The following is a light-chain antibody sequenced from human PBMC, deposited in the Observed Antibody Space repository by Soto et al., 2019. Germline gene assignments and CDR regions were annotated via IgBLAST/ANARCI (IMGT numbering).Light chain of an antibody. V-gene: IGKV1-5*01. Sequence: DIQMTQSPSTVSASVGDRVTITCRASEDVSTWMAWYQQKPGKAPKLLIYDASTLQDGVSSRFSGSGSGTEFILTISSLQPDDFATYYCQQYNSYSRTFGQGTKVDIK. J-gene: IGKJ1*01. CDR2: DAS. CDR3: QQYNSYSRT. CDR1: EDVSTW.